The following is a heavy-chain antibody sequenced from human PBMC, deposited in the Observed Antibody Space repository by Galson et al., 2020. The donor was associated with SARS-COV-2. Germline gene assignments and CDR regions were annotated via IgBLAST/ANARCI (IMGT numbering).Heavy chain of an antibody. CDR1: GFNFSRYA. V-gene: IGHV3-23*01. D-gene: IGHD4-17*01. J-gene: IGHJ4*02. CDR2: SNGAGGTT. CDR3: AKDQGNDYGDQVDY. Sequence: GGSLRLSCVASGFNFSRYAMSWVRQAPGKGLEWVSSSNGAGGTTYYAACVRGRFSISRDNSKNTLYVRMNSLRAEDTAVSYCAKDQGNDYGDQVDYWGQGTLVTVSS.